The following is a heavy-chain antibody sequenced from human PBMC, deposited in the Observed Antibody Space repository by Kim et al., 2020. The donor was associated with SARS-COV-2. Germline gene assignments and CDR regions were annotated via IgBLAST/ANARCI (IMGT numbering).Heavy chain of an antibody. Sequence: SETLSLTCSVSGGSITGTISSWAWIRQSPGKGLEWIGTFHSSGNTYYNPSLQSRLTISIDTSKNQFSLKMRSMTAADTAVYYCARLPTGCPNWVDPWGQGPLVTVSS. D-gene: IGHD3-9*01. CDR2: FHSSGNT. J-gene: IGHJ5*02. CDR1: GGSITGTISS. V-gene: IGHV4-39*01. CDR3: ARLPTGCPNWVDP.